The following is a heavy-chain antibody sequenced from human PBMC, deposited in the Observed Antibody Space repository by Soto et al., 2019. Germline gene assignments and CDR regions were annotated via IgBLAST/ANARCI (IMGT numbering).Heavy chain of an antibody. CDR3: AKEVYCSGGSCYSKDYYYYYGMDV. J-gene: IGHJ6*02. V-gene: IGHV3-30*18. Sequence: GGSLRLSCAASGFTFSSYGMHWVRQAPGKGLEWVAVISYDGTNKYYADSVKGRFTISRDNSKKTQYLQMNSLRAEDTAVYYCAKEVYCSGGSCYSKDYYYYYGMDVWGQGTTVTVSS. CDR1: GFTFSSYG. CDR2: ISYDGTNK. D-gene: IGHD2-15*01.